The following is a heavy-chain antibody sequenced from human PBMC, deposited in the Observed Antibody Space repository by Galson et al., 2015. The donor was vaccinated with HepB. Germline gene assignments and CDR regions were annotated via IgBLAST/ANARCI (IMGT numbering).Heavy chain of an antibody. V-gene: IGHV4-59*01. CDR3: ARAVAGNVNWFDP. CDR1: GGSISSYY. Sequence: ETLSLTCTVSGGSISSYYWSWIRQPPGKGLEWIGYIYYSGSTNYNPSLKSRVTISVDTSKNQFSLKLSSVTAADTAVYYCARAVAGNVNWFDPWGQGTLVTVSS. D-gene: IGHD6-19*01. J-gene: IGHJ5*02. CDR2: IYYSGST.